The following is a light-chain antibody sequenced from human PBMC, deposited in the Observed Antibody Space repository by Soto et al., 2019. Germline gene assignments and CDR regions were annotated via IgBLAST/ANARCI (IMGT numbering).Light chain of an antibody. CDR3: QQYHSWPA. V-gene: IGKV3-15*01. Sequence: EIVMTQSPATLSVSPGERATLSCRASQSVFSSLAWYQQGPGQAPRLLIYGSATRATGIPARFSGSGSGTEFTLTISSLQSEDSAVYYCQQYHSWPAFGQGTKVDIK. CDR1: QSVFSS. J-gene: IGKJ1*01. CDR2: GSA.